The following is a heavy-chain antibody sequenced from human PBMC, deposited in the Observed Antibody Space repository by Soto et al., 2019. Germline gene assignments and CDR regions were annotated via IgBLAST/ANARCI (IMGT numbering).Heavy chain of an antibody. CDR3: ARVAYNWNYWSWFDP. V-gene: IGHV4-39*01. CDR2: IYYSGST. D-gene: IGHD1-7*01. Sequence: SETLSLTCTVSGGSISSSSYYWGWIRQPPGKGLEWIGSIYYSGSTYYNPSLKSRVTISVDTSKNQFSLKLSSVTAADTAVYYCARVAYNWNYWSWFDPWGQGTLVTVSS. CDR1: GGSISSSSYY. J-gene: IGHJ5*02.